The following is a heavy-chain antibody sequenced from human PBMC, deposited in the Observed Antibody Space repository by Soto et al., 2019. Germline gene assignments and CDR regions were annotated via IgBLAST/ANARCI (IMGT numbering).Heavy chain of an antibody. J-gene: IGHJ4*02. CDR3: ARFYRRGDYGFDY. V-gene: IGHV1-69*02. CDR1: GGTFSSYT. CDR2: IIPILGIA. D-gene: IGHD4-17*01. Sequence: GASVKVSCKASGGTFSSYTISWVRQAPGQGLEWMGRIIPILGIANYAQKFQGRVTITADKSTSTAYMELSSLRFEDTAVYYCARFYRRGDYGFDYWGQGTLVTVSS.